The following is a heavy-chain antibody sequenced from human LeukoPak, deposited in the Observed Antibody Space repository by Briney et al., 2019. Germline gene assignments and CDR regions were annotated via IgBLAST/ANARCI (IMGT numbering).Heavy chain of an antibody. V-gene: IGHV3-23*01. Sequence: GGSLRLSCPASGFTLSSYAMSWVRQAPAKGLEWVSAVTASGGDTFHADSVQGRFTISRDNSKSTLYLQMTSLRADDTATYYCAKGSSSSRPYYFDFWGQGTLVTVSS. CDR1: GFTLSSYA. CDR2: VTASGGDT. D-gene: IGHD6-6*01. J-gene: IGHJ4*02. CDR3: AKGSSSSRPYYFDF.